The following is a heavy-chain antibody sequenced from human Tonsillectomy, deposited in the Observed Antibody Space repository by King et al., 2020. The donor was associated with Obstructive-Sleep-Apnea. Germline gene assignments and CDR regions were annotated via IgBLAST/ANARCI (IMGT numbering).Heavy chain of an antibody. CDR1: GGSISSTNYY. D-gene: IGHD3-22*01. CDR2: IYSTGST. Sequence: QLQESGPGLVKPSETLSLTCVVSGGSISSTNYYWGWIRQPPGKGLEWIGSIYSTGSTYYNPSLKSRVTISVDTSKNQFSLKLSSVTAADTAVFYCVRGGPSYYFDSSGPLFDNWGQGTLVTVSS. CDR3: VRGGPSYYFDSSGPLFDN. V-gene: IGHV4-39*07. J-gene: IGHJ4*02.